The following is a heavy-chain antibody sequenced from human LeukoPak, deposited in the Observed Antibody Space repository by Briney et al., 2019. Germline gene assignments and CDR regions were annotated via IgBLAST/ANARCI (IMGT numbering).Heavy chain of an antibody. CDR2: INPSGGST. CDR1: GYTFTSYY. CDR3: ARASYYDFWSGYQALADFDY. Sequence: ASVKLSCKASGYTFTSYYMHWVRQAPGQGLEWMGIINPSGGSTSYAQKFQGRVTMTRDTSISTAYMELSRLRSDDTAVYYCARASYYDFWSGYQALADFDYWGQGTLVTVSS. V-gene: IGHV1-46*01. D-gene: IGHD3-3*01. J-gene: IGHJ4*02.